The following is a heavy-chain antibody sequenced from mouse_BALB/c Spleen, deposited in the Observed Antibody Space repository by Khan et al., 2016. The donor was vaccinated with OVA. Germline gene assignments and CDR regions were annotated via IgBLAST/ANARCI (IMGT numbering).Heavy chain of an antibody. CDR2: ISYSGST. J-gene: IGHJ4*01. CDR1: GYSITSDYA. CDR3: ARDGSRYNYAMDY. V-gene: IGHV3-2*02. D-gene: IGHD2-3*01. Sequence: QLEESGPGLVKPSQSLSLTCTVTGYSITSDYAWNWIRPFPGNKLEWMGYISYSGSTNYNPSLKSRISITRDTSKNQFFLQLNSVTTEDTATYYCARDGSRYNYAMDYWGQGTSVTVSS.